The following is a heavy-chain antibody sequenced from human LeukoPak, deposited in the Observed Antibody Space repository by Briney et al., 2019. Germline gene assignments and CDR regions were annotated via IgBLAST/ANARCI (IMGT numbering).Heavy chain of an antibody. CDR2: IYYSGST. J-gene: IGHJ4*02. CDR1: GGSIRSSSYY. Sequence: SETLSLTCTVSGGSIRSSSYYWGWLRQPPGKGLEWIGSIYYSGSTYYNPSLKSRVTISVDTSKNQFSLKLSSVTAADTAVYYCARVRGYSDSSGYYVDYWGQGTLVTVSS. CDR3: ARVRGYSDSSGYYVDY. V-gene: IGHV4-39*07. D-gene: IGHD3-22*01.